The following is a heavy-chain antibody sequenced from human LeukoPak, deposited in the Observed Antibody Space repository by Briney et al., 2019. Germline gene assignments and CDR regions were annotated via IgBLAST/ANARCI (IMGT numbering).Heavy chain of an antibody. J-gene: IGHJ3*02. CDR1: GYSISSGYY. CDR2: IYHSGST. Sequence: SETLSLTCTVSGYSISSGYYWGWIRQPPGKGLEWIGSIYHSGSTYYNPSLKSRVTISVDTSKNQFSLKLSSVTAADTAVYYCARDRYASSSEDDAFDIWGQGTMVTVSS. V-gene: IGHV4-38-2*02. CDR3: ARDRYASSSEDDAFDI. D-gene: IGHD6-6*01.